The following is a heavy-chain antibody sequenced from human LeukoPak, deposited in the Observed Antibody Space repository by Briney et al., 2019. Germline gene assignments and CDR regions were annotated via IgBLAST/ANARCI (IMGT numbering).Heavy chain of an antibody. J-gene: IGHJ4*02. CDR1: GFTFSSYA. Sequence: GGSLRLSCAASGFTFSSYAMSWVRQAPGKGLEWVSAISGSGGSTYYADSVKGRFTISRDNSKNTLYLQMNSLRAEDTAVYYCAKVYSSSWYKKVHFDYWGQGTLVTVSS. D-gene: IGHD6-13*01. CDR3: AKVYSSSWYKKVHFDY. CDR2: ISGSGGST. V-gene: IGHV3-23*01.